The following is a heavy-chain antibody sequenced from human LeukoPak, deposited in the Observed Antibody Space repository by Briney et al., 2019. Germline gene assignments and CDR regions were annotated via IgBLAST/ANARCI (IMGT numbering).Heavy chain of an antibody. D-gene: IGHD6-19*01. CDR1: GFTSINYA. J-gene: IGHJ4*02. CDR3: AKVLGRSGWQTDY. Sequence: GGSLRLSCAASGFTSINYAMNWVRQAPGKGLEWVSVLIGSSGSTDYADSVKGRFTISRDNSKNTVYLQMDSLRAEDTAVYFCAKVLGRSGWQTDYWGQGTLVTVSS. CDR2: LIGSSGST. V-gene: IGHV3-23*01.